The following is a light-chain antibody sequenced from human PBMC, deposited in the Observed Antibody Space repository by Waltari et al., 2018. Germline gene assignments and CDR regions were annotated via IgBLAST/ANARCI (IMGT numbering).Light chain of an antibody. CDR3: QQSNSNPRT. CDR1: QGISSY. J-gene: IGKJ1*01. Sequence: DIQMSQSPSSLSASVGDRVTITCRASQGISSYLNWYQEKPGKAPKLLIYYANSLASGVPSRFSGSGSGTEFTLTISSLQPEDFATYYCQQSNSNPRTFGQGTKVEIK. CDR2: YAN. V-gene: IGKV1-39*01.